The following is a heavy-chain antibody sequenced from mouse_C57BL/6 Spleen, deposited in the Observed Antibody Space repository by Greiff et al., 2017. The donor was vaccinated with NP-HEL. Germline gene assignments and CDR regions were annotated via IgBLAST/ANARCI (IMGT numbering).Heavy chain of an antibody. Sequence: VQLQQSGAELVRPGASVKLSCTASGFNIKDDYMHWVKQRPEQGLEWIGWIDPENGDTEYASKFQGKATITADTSSNTAYLQLSSLTSEDTAVYYCTTTTDYYGSTYYWGQGTTLTVSS. D-gene: IGHD1-1*01. J-gene: IGHJ2*01. CDR3: TTTTDYYGSTYY. CDR1: GFNIKDDY. V-gene: IGHV14-4*01. CDR2: IDPENGDT.